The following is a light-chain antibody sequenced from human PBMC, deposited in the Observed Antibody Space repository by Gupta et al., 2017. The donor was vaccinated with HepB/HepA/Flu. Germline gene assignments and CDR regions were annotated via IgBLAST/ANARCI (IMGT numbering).Light chain of an antibody. Sequence: SFVLAQPPSVSVASGKTARITCGGNNIGSNSVHWYQQKSGPTPVLVIQDDSDRPSGITERFACSHSGNKATPTLXMXEAGDEXADDCQVWASNSDKRVFGTGTKVTVL. CDR2: DDS. CDR1: NIGSNS. V-gene: IGLV3-21*04. CDR3: QVWASNSDKRV. J-gene: IGLJ1*01.